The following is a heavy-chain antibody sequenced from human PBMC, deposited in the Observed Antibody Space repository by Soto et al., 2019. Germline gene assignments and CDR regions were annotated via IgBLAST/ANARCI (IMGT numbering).Heavy chain of an antibody. V-gene: IGHV1-18*01. Sequence: QVHLVQSGAEVKKPGASVKVSCTTSGYPFTSYGIVWVRQAPGHGLEWMAWISPYNVNTDYAQKFQGRVTLTTDTSTNTVYMERRSLRSDDTAVDYCARAQSFDRNYCYGIDVWGQGTTVTVS. CDR2: ISPYNVNT. J-gene: IGHJ6*02. CDR1: GYPFTSYG. CDR3: ARAQSFDRNYCYGIDV.